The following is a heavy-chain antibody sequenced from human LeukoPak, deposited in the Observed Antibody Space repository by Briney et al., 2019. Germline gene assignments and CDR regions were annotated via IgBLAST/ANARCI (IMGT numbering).Heavy chain of an antibody. CDR2: ISYDGSNK. CDR1: GFTFSSYA. V-gene: IGHV3-30*04. D-gene: IGHD3-3*01. CDR3: ARDPLGITIFGVVIYYYYYYYMDV. J-gene: IGHJ6*03. Sequence: GGSLRLSCAASGFTFSSYAMHWVRQAPGKGLEWVAVISYDGSNKYYADSVKGRFTISRDNSKNTLYLQMNSLRAEDTAVYYCARDPLGITIFGVVIYYYYYYYMDVWGKGTTVTVSS.